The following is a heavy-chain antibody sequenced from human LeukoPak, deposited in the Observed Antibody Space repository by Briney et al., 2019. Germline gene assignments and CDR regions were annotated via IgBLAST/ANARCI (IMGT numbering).Heavy chain of an antibody. CDR1: GFTFSSYD. Sequence: PGGSLRLSCAASGFTFSSYDMHWVRQGTGKGLEWVSAIGTAGDTYYPGSVKGRFTISRENAKNSLYLQMKSLRAGDTGVYYCARGYCSGGSCNRPFDYWGQGTLVTVSS. CDR2: IGTAGDT. CDR3: ARGYCSGGSCNRPFDY. V-gene: IGHV3-13*04. D-gene: IGHD2-15*01. J-gene: IGHJ4*02.